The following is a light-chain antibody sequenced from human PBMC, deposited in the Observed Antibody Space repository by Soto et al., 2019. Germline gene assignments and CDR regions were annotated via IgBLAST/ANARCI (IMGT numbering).Light chain of an antibody. CDR2: GAS. V-gene: IGKV3-20*01. CDR1: QSVSSDY. J-gene: IGKJ3*01. Sequence: EVVLTQSPGTLSLSPGERATLSCRASQSVSSDYLAWYQQRPGQAPMLLIYGASTRAAGIPDRFSGSGSGTDFTLTISRLEPDDFAVFYCQQYSTSAMFTLGPGTTVDIK. CDR3: QQYSTSAMFT.